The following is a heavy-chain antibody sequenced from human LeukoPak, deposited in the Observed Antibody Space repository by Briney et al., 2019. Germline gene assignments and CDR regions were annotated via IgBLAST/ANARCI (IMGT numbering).Heavy chain of an antibody. CDR2: IWYDGSNK. Sequence: GGSLRLSCAASGFTFSSYGMHWVRQAPGKGLEWVAVIWYDGSNKYYADSVKGRFTISRDNSKNTLYLQMNSLRAEDTAVYYCARRSVLTQLDAFDVWGQGTTVTVSS. J-gene: IGHJ3*01. CDR1: GFTFSSYG. V-gene: IGHV3-33*01. CDR3: ARRSVLTQLDAFDV. D-gene: IGHD4/OR15-4a*01.